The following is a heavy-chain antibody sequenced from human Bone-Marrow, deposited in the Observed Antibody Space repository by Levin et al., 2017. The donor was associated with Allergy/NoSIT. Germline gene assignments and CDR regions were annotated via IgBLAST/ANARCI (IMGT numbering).Heavy chain of an antibody. CDR1: GFNFADFA. CDR2: ITWNGGKT. V-gene: IGHV3-9*01. CDR3: AKGKNIVATSNIDS. J-gene: IGHJ5*01. D-gene: IGHD5-12*01. Sequence: SLKISCAASGFNFADFAMHWVRQVPGKGLEWVSGITWNGGKTVHADSVKGRFTTSRDNAKNSLYLQMNSLRAEDTALYYCAKGKNIVATSNIDSWGQGTLVTVSS.